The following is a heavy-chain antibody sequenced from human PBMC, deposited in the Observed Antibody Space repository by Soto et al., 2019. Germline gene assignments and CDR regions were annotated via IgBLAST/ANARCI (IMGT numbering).Heavy chain of an antibody. CDR3: ARAARIVVVPAPLFDY. J-gene: IGHJ4*02. D-gene: IGHD2-2*01. V-gene: IGHV1-2*02. CDR2: INPNSGGT. CDR1: GYTFTGYY. Sequence: QVQLVQSGAEVKKPGASVKVSCKASGYTFTGYYMHWVRQAPGQGLEWMGWINPNSGGTNYAQKFQGRVTMTRDTSISTAYMELGRLRSDDTAVYYCARAARIVVVPAPLFDYWGQGTLVTVSS.